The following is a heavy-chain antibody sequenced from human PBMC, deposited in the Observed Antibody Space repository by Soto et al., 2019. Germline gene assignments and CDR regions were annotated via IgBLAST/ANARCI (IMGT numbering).Heavy chain of an antibody. CDR1: GYTFTSYG. CDR3: ARTGVYCSGGSCSPPSFDY. D-gene: IGHD2-15*01. V-gene: IGHV1-18*01. CDR2: ISAYNGNT. Sequence: QVQLVQSGAEVKKPGASVKVYCKASGYTFTSYGISWVRQAPGQGLEWMGWISAYNGNTNYAQKLQGRVTMTTDTSTSTAYMQLRSLRSDDTAVYYCARTGVYCSGGSCSPPSFDYWGQVTLVTVSS. J-gene: IGHJ4*02.